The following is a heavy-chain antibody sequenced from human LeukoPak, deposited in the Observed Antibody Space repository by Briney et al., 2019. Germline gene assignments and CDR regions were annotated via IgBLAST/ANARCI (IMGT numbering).Heavy chain of an antibody. CDR2: IYTSGST. Sequence: PSETLSLTCTVSGGSISSYYWSWIRQPAGKGLEWIGRIYTSGSTNYNPSLKSRVTMSVDTSKNQFSLKLSSVTAADTAVYYCARVKSVPDEAGYAFDIWGQGTMVTVSS. J-gene: IGHJ3*02. CDR1: GGSISSYY. V-gene: IGHV4-4*07. D-gene: IGHD1-14*01. CDR3: ARVKSVPDEAGYAFDI.